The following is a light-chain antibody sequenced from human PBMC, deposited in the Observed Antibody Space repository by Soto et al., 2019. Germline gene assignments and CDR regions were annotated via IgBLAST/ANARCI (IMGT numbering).Light chain of an antibody. V-gene: IGKV1-27*01. CDR1: QDISDY. Sequence: DIQMTQSPSSLSASVGDRVNITCRASQDISDYLAWYQQKPGKIPKLLIYGASTLQSGVPSRFSGSGSGTDFTLTISSLQPEDVATYYCQKYNTAPIFTFGPGTKVDIK. J-gene: IGKJ3*01. CDR3: QKYNTAPIFT. CDR2: GAS.